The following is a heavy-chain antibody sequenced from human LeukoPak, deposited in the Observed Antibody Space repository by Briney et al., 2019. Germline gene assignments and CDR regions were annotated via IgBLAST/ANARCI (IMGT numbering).Heavy chain of an antibody. CDR3: AREVGVPIMANYYYYGMDV. CDR1: GGSFSGYY. J-gene: IGHJ6*02. V-gene: IGHV4-34*01. Sequence: SETLSLTCAVYGGSFSGYYWSWIRQPPGKGLEWIGEINHSGSTNYNPSLKSRVTISVDTSKNQFSLKLSSVTAADTAVYYCAREVGVPIMANYYYYGMDVWGQGTTVTVSS. CDR2: INHSGST. D-gene: IGHD3-10*01.